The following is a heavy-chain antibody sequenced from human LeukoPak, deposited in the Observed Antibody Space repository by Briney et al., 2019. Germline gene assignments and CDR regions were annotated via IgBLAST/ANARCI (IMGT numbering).Heavy chain of an antibody. CDR2: ISYDGSNK. D-gene: IGHD3-22*01. CDR3: AREDYDSSGGFDY. V-gene: IGHV3-30-3*01. CDR1: GFTFSSYA. J-gene: IGHJ4*02. Sequence: PGRSLRLSCAASGFTFSSYAMHWVRQAPGKGLEWVAVISYDGSNKYYADSVKGRFTISRDNSKNTLYLQMNSLRAEDTAVYYCAREDYDSSGGFDYWGQGTLVTVSS.